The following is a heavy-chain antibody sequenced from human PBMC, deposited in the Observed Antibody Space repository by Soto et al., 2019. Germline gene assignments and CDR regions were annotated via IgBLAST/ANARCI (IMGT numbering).Heavy chain of an antibody. J-gene: IGHJ3*01. CDR2: IGGRGNSA. D-gene: IGHD5-12*01. Sequence: VGSLRLSCAAAGVIFTNYAMNWVRQAPGKGLKWVSVIGGRGNSAYYADSVQGRSTISRDNSKNTLSLQMSSLTADDTAIYYCVREGRGSFDFWGRGTMVTVS. CDR1: GVIFTNYA. CDR3: VREGRGSFDF. V-gene: IGHV3-23*01.